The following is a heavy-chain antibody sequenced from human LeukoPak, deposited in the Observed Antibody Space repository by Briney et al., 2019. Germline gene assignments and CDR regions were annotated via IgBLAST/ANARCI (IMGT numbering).Heavy chain of an antibody. D-gene: IGHD2-2*01. V-gene: IGHV3-21*01. CDR2: ISSSSSYI. CDR3: ARGPAAKSYYYYYMDV. CDR1: GFTFSSYG. J-gene: IGHJ6*03. Sequence: GGSLRLSCAASGFTFSSYGMSWVRQAPGKGLEWVSSISSSSSYIYYADSVKGRFTISRDNAKNSLYLQMNSLRAEDTAVYYCARGPAAKSYYYYYMDVWGKGTTVTVSS.